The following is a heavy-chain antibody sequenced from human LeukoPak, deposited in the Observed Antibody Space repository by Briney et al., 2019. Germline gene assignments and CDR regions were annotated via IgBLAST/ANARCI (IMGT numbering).Heavy chain of an antibody. D-gene: IGHD3-10*01. Sequence: GSLRLSCAASGFTFSSYSMNWVRQAPGKGLEWIGEIYHSGSTNYNPSLKSRVTISVDKSKNQFSLKLSSVTAADTAVYYCARLSGSYEEGLDYWGQGTLVTVSS. V-gene: IGHV4-4*02. CDR1: GFTFSSYSM. CDR2: IYHSGST. J-gene: IGHJ4*02. CDR3: ARLSGSYEEGLDY.